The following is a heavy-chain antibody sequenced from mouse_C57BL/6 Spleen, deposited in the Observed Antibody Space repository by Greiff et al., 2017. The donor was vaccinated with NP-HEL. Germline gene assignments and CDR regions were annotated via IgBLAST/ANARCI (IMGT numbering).Heavy chain of an antibody. J-gene: IGHJ3*01. CDR2: ISDGGSYT. V-gene: IGHV5-4*01. Sequence: EVQRVESGGGLVKPGGSLKLSCAASGFTFSSYAMSWVRQTPVKRLEWVATISDGGSYTYYPDNVKGRFTISRDNAKNNLYMQMSHLKSEDTAMYYCARYESSTVRAWFAYWGQGTLVTVSA. CDR1: GFTFSSYA. D-gene: IGHD2-10*02. CDR3: ARYESSTVRAWFAY.